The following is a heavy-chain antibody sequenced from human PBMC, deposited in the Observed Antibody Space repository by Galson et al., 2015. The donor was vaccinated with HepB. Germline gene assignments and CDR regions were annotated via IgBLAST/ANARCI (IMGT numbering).Heavy chain of an antibody. CDR3: AKERGSYCSSVSCYAGPIDC. CDR1: HFTFDDYA. D-gene: IGHD2-2*01. V-gene: IGHV3-9*01. CDR2: ISWNGDYT. J-gene: IGHJ1*01. Sequence: SLRLSCAASHFTFDDYAMHWVRQAPGKGLEWVSGISWNGDYTGYADSVRGRFTISRDSARNSLYLQMNSLRPEDTAFYYCAKERGSYCSSVSCYAGPIDCWGQGTLVTVSS.